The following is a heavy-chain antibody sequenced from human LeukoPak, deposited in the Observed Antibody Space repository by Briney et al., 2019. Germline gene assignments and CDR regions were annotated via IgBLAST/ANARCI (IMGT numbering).Heavy chain of an antibody. V-gene: IGHV3-23*01. Sequence: PGGSLRLSCAASGFTFSNYAMTWVRQAPGKGLEWVSTISGSGGSTYYADSVKGRFTISRDNSKNTLYLQMNSLRAEDTAAYYCAKGSRAHGYYFDFWGQGTLVTVSS. D-gene: IGHD5-24*01. CDR2: ISGSGGST. CDR3: AKGSRAHGYYFDF. CDR1: GFTFSNYA. J-gene: IGHJ4*02.